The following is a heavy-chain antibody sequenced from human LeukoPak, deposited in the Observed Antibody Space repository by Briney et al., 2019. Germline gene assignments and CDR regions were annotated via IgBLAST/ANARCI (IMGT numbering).Heavy chain of an antibody. CDR3: ASPGGVVPAAYDAFDI. D-gene: IGHD2-2*01. V-gene: IGHV4-4*07. J-gene: IGHJ3*02. CDR1: GGSISSYY. Sequence: SETLSLTCTVSGGSISSYYWSWIRQPAGKGLEWIGRIYTSGSTNYNPSLKSRVTMSVDTSTNQFSLKLSSVTAADTAVYYCASPGGVVPAAYDAFDIWGQGTMVTVSS. CDR2: IYTSGST.